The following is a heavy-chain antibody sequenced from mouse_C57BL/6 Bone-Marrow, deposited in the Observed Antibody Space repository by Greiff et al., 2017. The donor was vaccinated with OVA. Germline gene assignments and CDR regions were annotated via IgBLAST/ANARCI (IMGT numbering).Heavy chain of an antibody. V-gene: IGHV5-4*03. J-gene: IGHJ4*01. Sequence: EVMFVESGGGLVKPGGSLKLSCAASGFTFSSYAMSWVRQTPEKRLEWVATLSDGGSYTYYPANVKGRFTISRDNAKNNLYLQMSHLKSEDTAMYYCARGGDYDEFYYYAMDDWGQGTSVTVSS. D-gene: IGHD2-4*01. CDR3: ARGGDYDEFYYYAMDD. CDR1: GFTFSSYA. CDR2: LSDGGSYT.